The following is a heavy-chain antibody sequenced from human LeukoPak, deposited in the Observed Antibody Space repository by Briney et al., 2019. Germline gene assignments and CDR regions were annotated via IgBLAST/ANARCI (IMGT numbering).Heavy chain of an antibody. V-gene: IGHV1-69*13. CDR2: IIPIFGTA. Sequence: SVKVSCKASGGTFSSYAISWVRQAPGQGLEWMGGIIPIFGTANYAQKFQGRVTITADESTSTAYMELSSLRSEDTAVYYCASSCSSTSCPPSYYYYYYMDVWGKGTTVTVSS. D-gene: IGHD2-2*01. CDR3: ASSCSSTSCPPSYYYYYYMDV. CDR1: GGTFSSYA. J-gene: IGHJ6*03.